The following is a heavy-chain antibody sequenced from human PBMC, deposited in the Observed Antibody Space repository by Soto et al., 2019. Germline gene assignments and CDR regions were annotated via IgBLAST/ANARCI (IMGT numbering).Heavy chain of an antibody. J-gene: IGHJ4*02. Sequence: GGPLRLSCAASGFTFSSYSMNWVRQAPGKGLEWVSSISSSSSTIYYADSVKGRFTISRDNAKNSLYLQMNSLRAEDTAVYYCARDDGGYPVYYFDYWGQGTLVTVSS. CDR2: ISSSSSTI. V-gene: IGHV3-48*01. CDR3: ARDDGGYPVYYFDY. CDR1: GFTFSSYS. D-gene: IGHD5-18*01.